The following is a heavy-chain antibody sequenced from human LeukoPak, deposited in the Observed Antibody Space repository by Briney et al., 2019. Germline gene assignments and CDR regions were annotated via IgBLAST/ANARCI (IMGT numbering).Heavy chain of an antibody. CDR3: ARGRPRGCSYGFPFDY. V-gene: IGHV4-39*01. Sequence: SETLSLTCTVSGGSISSSSYYWGWIRQPPGKGLEWIGSIYYSGSTYYNPSLKSRVTISVDTSKNQFSLKLSSVTAADTAVYYCARGRPRGCSYGFPFDYWGQGTLVTVSS. D-gene: IGHD5-18*01. J-gene: IGHJ4*02. CDR1: GGSISSSSYY. CDR2: IYYSGST.